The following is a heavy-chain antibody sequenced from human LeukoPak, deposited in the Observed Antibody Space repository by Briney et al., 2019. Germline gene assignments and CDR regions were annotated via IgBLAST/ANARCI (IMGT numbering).Heavy chain of an antibody. V-gene: IGHV4-4*07. CDR1: GGSISSYY. CDR3: AGQQLGSRAFFS. D-gene: IGHD6-13*01. Sequence: PSETLSLTCTVSGGSISSYYWSWIRQPAGKELEWIGRIYSSGLSNYNPSLKSRISISADTSKNQFSLKVYSVTAADTAVYYCAGQQLGSRAFFSWGQGTLVTVSS. J-gene: IGHJ5*02. CDR2: IYSSGLS.